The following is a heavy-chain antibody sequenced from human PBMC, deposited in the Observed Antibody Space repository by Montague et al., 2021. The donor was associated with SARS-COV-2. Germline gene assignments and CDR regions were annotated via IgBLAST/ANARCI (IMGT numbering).Heavy chain of an antibody. Sequence: SETLSLTCDVSGGAMSSGQWWSWVRQPPGKGLEWIGEIYQTGYTNYSPSLRSRVTISVDKSRNQFSLKMTSMTAADTAAYYCATNYGSGTFPGWFDPWGQGTLVTVSS. CDR3: ATNYGSGTFPGWFDP. V-gene: IGHV4-4*02. J-gene: IGHJ5*02. CDR2: IYQTGYT. D-gene: IGHD3-10*01. CDR1: GGAMSSGQW.